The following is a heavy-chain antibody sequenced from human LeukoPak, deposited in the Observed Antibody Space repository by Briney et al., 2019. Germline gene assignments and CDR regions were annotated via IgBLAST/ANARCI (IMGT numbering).Heavy chain of an antibody. Sequence: KPGGSLRLSCAVSGFNFNTYSMNWVRQAPGKGPEWVSSISSTSNYIYYAESVKGRFAVSRDNAKNSLYLQMDSLRADDTAVYYCARAGDILLVSYFHYYGMDVWGQGTTVIVSS. CDR3: ARAGDILLVSYFHYYGMDV. V-gene: IGHV3-21*01. J-gene: IGHJ6*02. CDR1: GFNFNTYS. CDR2: ISSTSNYI. D-gene: IGHD7-27*01.